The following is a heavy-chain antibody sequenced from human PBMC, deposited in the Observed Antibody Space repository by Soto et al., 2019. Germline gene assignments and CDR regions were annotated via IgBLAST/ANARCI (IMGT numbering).Heavy chain of an antibody. V-gene: IGHV4-59*01. CDR1: GGSISSYY. D-gene: IGHD3-16*01. Sequence: PSETLSLTCTVSGGSISSYYWSWIRQPPGKGLEWIGYIYYSGSTNYNPSLKSRVTISVDTSENQFSLKLSSVTAADTAVYYCARCRGGDYYYGMDVWGQGTTVTVS. CDR3: ARCRGGDYYYGMDV. J-gene: IGHJ6*02. CDR2: IYYSGST.